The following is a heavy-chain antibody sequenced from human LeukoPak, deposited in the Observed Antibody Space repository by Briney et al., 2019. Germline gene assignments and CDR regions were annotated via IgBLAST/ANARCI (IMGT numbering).Heavy chain of an antibody. CDR3: ARGKSRGSHIDY. CDR1: GFTFSNYG. D-gene: IGHD1-26*01. CDR2: IYHSGST. V-gene: IGHV4-38-2*01. Sequence: GSLRLSCAASGFTFSNYGMSWIRQPPGKGLEWIGSIYHSGSTYYNPSLKSRVTISVDTSKNQFSLRLRSVTAADTAVYYCARGKSRGSHIDYWGKGTLVTVSS. J-gene: IGHJ4*02.